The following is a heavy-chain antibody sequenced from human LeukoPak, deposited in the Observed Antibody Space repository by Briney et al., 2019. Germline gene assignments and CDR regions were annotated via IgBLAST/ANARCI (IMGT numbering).Heavy chain of an antibody. D-gene: IGHD4-17*01. CDR1: DDSFSRHY. J-gene: IGHJ3*02. V-gene: IGHV4-59*11. CDR2: ISYIGRT. Sequence: WETLSLTCAVSDDSFSRHYWTWIRQPPGKGLEWIGYISYIGRTNYNPSLKSRVTISIDTSKNQFSLKLTSVTAADTAVYYCARDLVTVTKGFDSWGQGTMVSVSS. CDR3: ARDLVTVTKGFDS.